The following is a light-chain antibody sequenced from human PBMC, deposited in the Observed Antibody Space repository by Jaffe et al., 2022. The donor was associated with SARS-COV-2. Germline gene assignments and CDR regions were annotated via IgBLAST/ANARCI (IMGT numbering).Light chain of an antibody. CDR1: HDISNY. CDR2: DAS. CDR3: QQYDNLPPFT. J-gene: IGKJ2*01. V-gene: IGKV1-33*01. Sequence: DIQMTQSPSSLSASVGDRVTITCLASHDISNYLNWYQQKPGKAPKLLIYDASNLETGVTSRFSGGGSGTDFTFTISSLQPEDIATYYCQQYDNLPPFTFGQGTKLEI.